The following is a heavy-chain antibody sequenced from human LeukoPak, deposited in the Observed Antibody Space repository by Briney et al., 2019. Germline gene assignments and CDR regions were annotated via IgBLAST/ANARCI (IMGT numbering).Heavy chain of an antibody. CDR3: ARDHFTLTYYYDSSGYYYDAFDI. CDR2: IIPIFGTA. V-gene: IGHV1-69*01. CDR1: GGTFSSYA. J-gene: IGHJ3*02. Sequence: SVKDSCKASGGTFSSYAISWVRQAPGQGLEWMGGIIPIFGTANYAQKFQGRVTITADESTSTAYMELSSLRSEDTAVYYCARDHFTLTYYYDSSGYYYDAFDIWGQGTMVTVSS. D-gene: IGHD3-22*01.